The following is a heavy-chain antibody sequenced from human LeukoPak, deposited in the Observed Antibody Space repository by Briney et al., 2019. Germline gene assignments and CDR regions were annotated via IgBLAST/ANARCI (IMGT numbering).Heavy chain of an antibody. CDR3: ARGSGFCSGGSCLSYFDY. D-gene: IGHD2-15*01. V-gene: IGHV4-39*07. CDR2: INHSGST. J-gene: IGHJ4*02. Sequence: SETLSLTCTVSGGSISSTSYYWGWIRQPPGKGLEWIGEINHSGSTNYNPSLKSRVTISIDTSKNQFSLKLSSVTAADTAVYYCARGSGFCSGGSCLSYFDYWGQGTLVTVSS. CDR1: GGSISSTSYY.